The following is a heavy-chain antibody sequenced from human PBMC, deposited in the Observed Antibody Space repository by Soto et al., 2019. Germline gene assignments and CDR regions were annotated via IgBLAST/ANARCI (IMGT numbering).Heavy chain of an antibody. V-gene: IGHV3-21*01. D-gene: IGHD3-9*01. CDR2: ISSSSSYI. CDR3: ARDTERAYYDILTGYGSYGMDV. CDR1: GFTFSSYS. J-gene: IGHJ6*02. Sequence: LRLSCAASGFTFSSYSMNWVRQAPGKGLEWVSSISSSSSYIYYADSVKGRFTISRDNAKNSLYLQMNSLRAEDTAVYYCARDTERAYYDILTGYGSYGMDVWGQGTTVTVSS.